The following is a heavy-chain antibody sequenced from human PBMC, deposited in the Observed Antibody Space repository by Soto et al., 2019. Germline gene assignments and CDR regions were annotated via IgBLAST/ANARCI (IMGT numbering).Heavy chain of an antibody. D-gene: IGHD2-15*01. CDR1: GGSIISSNW. J-gene: IGHJ4*02. V-gene: IGHV4-4*02. Sequence: SETLSLTCAVSGGSIISSNWWSFVRQPPGKGLEWIGEIYHSGSTNYNPSLKSRVTISVDKSKNQFSLKLSSVTAADTAVYYCARDSQNPSAGYCSGGSCYYFDYWGQGTLVTVSS. CDR2: IYHSGST. CDR3: ARDSQNPSAGYCSGGSCYYFDY.